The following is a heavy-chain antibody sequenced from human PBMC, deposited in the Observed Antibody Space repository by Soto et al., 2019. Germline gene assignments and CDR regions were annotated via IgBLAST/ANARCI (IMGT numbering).Heavy chain of an antibody. D-gene: IGHD6-6*01. CDR1: GGTFSSYT. V-gene: IGHV1-69*02. J-gene: IGHJ5*02. CDR2: IIPILGIA. CDR3: ARGDGAARPNCFDP. Sequence: QVQLVQSGAEVKKPGSSVKVSCKASGGTFSSYTISWVRQAPGQGLEWMGRIIPILGIANYAQKFQGRVTITADKSTSTAYMELSRLRSEYTAVYYCARGDGAARPNCFDPWGQGTLVTVSS.